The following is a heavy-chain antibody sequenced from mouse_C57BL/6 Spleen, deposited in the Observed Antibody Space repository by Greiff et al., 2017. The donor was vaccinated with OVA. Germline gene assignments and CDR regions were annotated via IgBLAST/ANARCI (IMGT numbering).Heavy chain of an antibody. CDR3: ARHSYGSPYFDY. Sequence: EVMLVQSGGDLVKPGGSLKLSCAASGFTFSSYCMSWVRQTPDQRLEWVGTISRGGSYTYYPDSVKGRFTISRDTAKNTLYLQMSSLKSEDTAMYYCARHSYGSPYFDYWGQGTTLTVSS. J-gene: IGHJ2*01. V-gene: IGHV5-6*01. D-gene: IGHD1-1*01. CDR2: ISRGGSYT. CDR1: GFTFSSYC.